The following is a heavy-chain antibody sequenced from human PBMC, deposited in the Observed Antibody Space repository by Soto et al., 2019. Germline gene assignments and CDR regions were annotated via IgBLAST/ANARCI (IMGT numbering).Heavy chain of an antibody. Sequence: PGGSLRLSCSASGFTFSSYAMHWVRQAPGKGLEYVSAISSNGGSTYYADSVKGRFTISRDNSKNTLYLQMSSLRAEDTAVYYCVKGVGLGQLPYYYYYYGMDVWGQGTTVTVSS. CDR3: VKGVGLGQLPYYYYYYGMDV. V-gene: IGHV3-64D*06. CDR2: ISSNGGST. CDR1: GFTFSSYA. D-gene: IGHD2-2*01. J-gene: IGHJ6*02.